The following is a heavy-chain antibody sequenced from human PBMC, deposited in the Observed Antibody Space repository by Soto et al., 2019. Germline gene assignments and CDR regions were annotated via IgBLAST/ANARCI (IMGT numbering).Heavy chain of an antibody. Sequence: QLLESGGGLVQPGGSLRVHCVASGFTFGDYAMSWVRQAPGKGLEWVASIGGGGTDTYYAASVKGRFTISRVNSKSTLYLQMNNLRVEDTAVYYCAKDAVSYNGEWDWFDTWGQGTLVTVSS. CDR1: GFTFGDYA. J-gene: IGHJ5*02. CDR3: AKDAVSYNGEWDWFDT. V-gene: IGHV3-23*01. CDR2: IGGGGTDT. D-gene: IGHD3-10*01.